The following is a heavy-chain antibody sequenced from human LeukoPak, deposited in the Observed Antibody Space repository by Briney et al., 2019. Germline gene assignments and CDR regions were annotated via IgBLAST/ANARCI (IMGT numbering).Heavy chain of an antibody. CDR3: ASRLYSSGSFDY. CDR1: GFTFSDYY. D-gene: IGHD6-19*01. V-gene: IGHV3-11*04. J-gene: IGHJ4*02. Sequence: GGSLRLSCAASGFTFSDYYMIWIRQAPGKGLEWVSYISSSGSTIYYADSVKGRFTISRDNAKNSLYLQMNSLRAEDTAVYYCASRLYSSGSFDYWGQGTLVTVSS. CDR2: ISSSGSTI.